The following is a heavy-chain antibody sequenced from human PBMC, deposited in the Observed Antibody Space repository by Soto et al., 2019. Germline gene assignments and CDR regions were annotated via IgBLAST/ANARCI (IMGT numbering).Heavy chain of an antibody. CDR1: GDPITSSNC. D-gene: IGHD2-15*01. CDR3: ARDAGGYLDY. Sequence: QVQLQESGPGLVKPSGTLSLTCEVSGDPITSSNCWTWVRQPPGKGLEWIGEIYHSGSNNTNPSLKSGVTVSVDTTKNQYSLKMRLVSAAATAVYYWARDAGGYLDYWGQGTLVTVSS. J-gene: IGHJ4*02. V-gene: IGHV4-4*02. CDR2: IYHSGSN.